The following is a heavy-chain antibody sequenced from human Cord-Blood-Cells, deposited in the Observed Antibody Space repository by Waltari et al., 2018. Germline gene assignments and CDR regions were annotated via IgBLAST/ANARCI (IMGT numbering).Heavy chain of an antibody. J-gene: IGHJ3*02. D-gene: IGHD3-3*01. CDR3: ARRNFWSGYHAFDI. CDR2: ISSSSSYI. CDR1: GFTFSSYS. V-gene: IGHV3-21*01. Sequence: EVQLVESGGGLVKPGGSLRLSCAASGFTFSSYSMNWVRQAPGKGMEGVSSISSSSSYIYYADSVKGRVTISRDNAKNSLYLQMNSLRAEDTAVYYCARRNFWSGYHAFDIWGQGTMVTVSS.